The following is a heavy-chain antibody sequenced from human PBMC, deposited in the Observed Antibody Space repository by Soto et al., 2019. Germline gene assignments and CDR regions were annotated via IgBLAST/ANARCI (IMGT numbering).Heavy chain of an antibody. J-gene: IGHJ6*02. D-gene: IGHD3-22*01. CDR3: ARSPDSSGYYPRWYYYGMDV. CDR2: IYHSGST. V-gene: IGHV4-4*02. Sequence: QVQLQESGPGLVKPSGTLSLTCAVSGGSISSSNWWSWVRQPPGKGLEWIGEIYHSGSTNYNPSLNSRVTISVDKSKNQFSLQLSSVRAADTAVYYCARSPDSSGYYPRWYYYGMDVWGQGTTVTVSS. CDR1: GGSISSSNW.